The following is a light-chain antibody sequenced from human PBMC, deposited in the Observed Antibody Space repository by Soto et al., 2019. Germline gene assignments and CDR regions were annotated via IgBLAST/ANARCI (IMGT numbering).Light chain of an antibody. CDR2: EVS. J-gene: IGLJ2*01. CDR1: SSDVGGYNY. Sequence: QSALTQPPSASGSPGQSVTISCIGTSSDVGGYNYVSWYQQHPGKAPKLMIYEVSKRPSGVPDRFSGSKSGNTASLTVSGLQAEDEADYYCSSYAASNNIGVFGGGTKLTLL. CDR3: SSYAASNNIGV. V-gene: IGLV2-8*01.